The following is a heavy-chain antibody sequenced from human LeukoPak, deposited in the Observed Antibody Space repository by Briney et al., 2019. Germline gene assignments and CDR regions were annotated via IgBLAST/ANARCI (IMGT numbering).Heavy chain of an antibody. CDR1: GGSFSGNY. Sequence: SETLSLTCAVYGGSFSGNYWSWIRQPPGKGLEWIGYIYYSGSTNYNPSLKSRVTISVDTSKNQFSLKLSSVTAADTAVYYCARDLGSSWYPGNWFDPWGQGTLVTVSS. V-gene: IGHV4-59*01. CDR2: IYYSGST. CDR3: ARDLGSSWYPGNWFDP. D-gene: IGHD6-13*01. J-gene: IGHJ5*02.